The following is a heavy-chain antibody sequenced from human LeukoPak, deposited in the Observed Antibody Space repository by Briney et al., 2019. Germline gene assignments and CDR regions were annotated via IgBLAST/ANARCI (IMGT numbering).Heavy chain of an antibody. CDR1: GASVSSSSYY. Sequence: SETLSFTCTVSGASVSSSSYYWGWIRQPPGKGLEWIGTIYFDGTTYYNPSLKSRVTISVDRSKNQFSLRVSSVTAADTAVYFCARINYGDFWGQGTLVTVSS. CDR3: ARINYGDF. J-gene: IGHJ4*02. V-gene: IGHV4-39*07. CDR2: IYFDGTT.